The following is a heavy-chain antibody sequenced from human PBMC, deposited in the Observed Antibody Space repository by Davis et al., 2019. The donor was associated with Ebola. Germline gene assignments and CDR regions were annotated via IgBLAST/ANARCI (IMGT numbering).Heavy chain of an antibody. V-gene: IGHV1-69*06. CDR3: ARDRYPRGYSGYDLQY. D-gene: IGHD5-12*01. Sequence: AASVKVSCKASGGTFSSYAISWVRQAPGQGLEWMGGIIPIFGTANYAQKFQGRVTITADKSTSTAYMELSSLRSEDTAVYYCARDRYPRGYSGYDLQYWGQGTLVTVSS. CDR1: GGTFSSYA. CDR2: IIPIFGTA. J-gene: IGHJ4*02.